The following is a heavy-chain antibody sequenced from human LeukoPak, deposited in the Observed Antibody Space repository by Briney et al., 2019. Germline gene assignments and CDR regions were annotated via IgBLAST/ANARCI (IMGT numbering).Heavy chain of an antibody. CDR2: VSHSGGT. Sequence: SETLSLTCTVSGGSISSDYWSWIRQPPGKGLEWIAYVSHSGGTDLNPSLKSRVTISVDTSKNQFSLKLSSVTAADTALYYCARGGWYLDYWGQGTLVTVSS. V-gene: IGHV4-59*01. D-gene: IGHD6-19*01. CDR1: GGSISSDY. J-gene: IGHJ4*02. CDR3: ARGGWYLDY.